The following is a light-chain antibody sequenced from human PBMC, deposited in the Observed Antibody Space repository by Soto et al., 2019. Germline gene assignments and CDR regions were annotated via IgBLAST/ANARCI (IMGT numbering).Light chain of an antibody. V-gene: IGKV3-20*01. CDR2: GAS. J-gene: IGKJ1*01. CDR1: QSVSNNY. Sequence: EMVLTQSPGTLSLSPGARATLSCRASQSVSNNYLAWYQQKPGQAPRLLIYGASNRATGIPDRFSGSGSGKDFTLTISRLEPEDFAVYYCQQYGRSGTFGQGTQVAIK. CDR3: QQYGRSGT.